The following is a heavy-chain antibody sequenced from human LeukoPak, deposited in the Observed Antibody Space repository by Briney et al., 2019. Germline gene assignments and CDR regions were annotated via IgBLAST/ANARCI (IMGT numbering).Heavy chain of an antibody. CDR3: AKGGDTVTTDY. D-gene: IGHD4-17*01. Sequence: ASVKVSCKVSGGTFSSYAISWVRQAPGQGLEWMGGFIPIFGTANYAQKFQGRVTITADESTSTAYMELSSLRSEDTAVYYCAKGGDTVTTDYWGQGTLVTVSS. CDR2: FIPIFGTA. J-gene: IGHJ4*02. CDR1: GGTFSSYA. V-gene: IGHV1-69*13.